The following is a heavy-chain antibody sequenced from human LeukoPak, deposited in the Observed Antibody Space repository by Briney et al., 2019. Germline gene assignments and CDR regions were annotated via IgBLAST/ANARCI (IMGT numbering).Heavy chain of an antibody. J-gene: IGHJ4*02. V-gene: IGHV3-30*04. CDR1: GFTFSSYG. CDR2: ISYDGSNI. CDR3: SVATGVY. Sequence: PGGSLRLSCAASGFTFSSYGMHWVRQAPGKGLEWVAVISYDGSNINYADSVKGRFTISRDNSKNTLYVEMNSLRPEDTAVYYCSVATGVYWGQGTLVTVSS. D-gene: IGHD5-12*01.